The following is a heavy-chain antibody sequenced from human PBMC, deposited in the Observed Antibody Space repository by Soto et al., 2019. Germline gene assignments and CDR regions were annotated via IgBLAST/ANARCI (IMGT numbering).Heavy chain of an antibody. D-gene: IGHD5-12*01. J-gene: IGHJ5*02. V-gene: IGHV1-18*01. CDR3: ARDPVRYSGHDSSYYWLDP. Sequence: ASVKVSCKASGYTFTRYGISWMRQAPGQGLEWMGWISGYNGNTNNAQKRQGRVTMTTDTSTSTAYMELRSLRSDDTAVFYCARDPVRYSGHDSSYYWLDPWGQGTLVTVSS. CDR2: ISGYNGNT. CDR1: GYTFTRYG.